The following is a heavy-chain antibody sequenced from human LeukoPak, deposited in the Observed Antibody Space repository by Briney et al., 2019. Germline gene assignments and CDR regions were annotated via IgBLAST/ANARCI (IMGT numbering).Heavy chain of an antibody. CDR3: ASGYYYDSSGYYYGFQH. Sequence: SETLSLTCAVYGGSFSGCYWSWIRQPPGKGLEWIGEINHSGSTNYNPSLKSRVTISVDTSKNQFSLKLSSVTAADTAVYYCASGYYYDSSGYYYGFQHWGQGTLVTVSS. CDR1: GGSFSGCY. V-gene: IGHV4-34*01. CDR2: INHSGST. J-gene: IGHJ1*01. D-gene: IGHD3-22*01.